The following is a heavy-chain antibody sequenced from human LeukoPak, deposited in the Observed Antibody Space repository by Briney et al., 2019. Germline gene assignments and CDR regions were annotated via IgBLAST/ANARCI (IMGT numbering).Heavy chain of an antibody. CDR3: KRETAFDF. Sequence: PGGSLRLSCVGSGFIFNEYSLNWVRQAPGKGPEWVSYISSRSSTIYYADSVKGRFTISRDNAKNSLYLQTNSLRAEDTAVYYCKRETAFDFWGQGTVVILSS. CDR2: ISSRSSTI. CDR1: GFIFNEYS. J-gene: IGHJ3*01. V-gene: IGHV3-48*04.